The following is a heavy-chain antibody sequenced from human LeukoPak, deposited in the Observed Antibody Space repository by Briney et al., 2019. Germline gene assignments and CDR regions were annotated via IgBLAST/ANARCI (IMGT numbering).Heavy chain of an antibody. CDR1: GFTLSDYY. J-gene: IGHJ4*02. V-gene: IGHV3-11*04. CDR2: ISRSGSPI. CDR3: ARGTFALIEVVDY. D-gene: IGHD2-8*01. Sequence: PGGSLRLSCAASGFTLSDYYMSWIRQAPGKGLEWVSFISRSGSPIYYAESVKGRFTISRDNAKNSLYLQMNSLRAEDAAVYYCARGTFALIEVVDYWGQGTVVTVSS.